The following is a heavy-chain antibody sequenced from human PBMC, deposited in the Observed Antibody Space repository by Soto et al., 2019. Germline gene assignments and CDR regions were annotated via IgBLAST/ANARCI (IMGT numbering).Heavy chain of an antibody. Sequence: EVQLVESGGGLVQPGGSLRLSCAASGFTVSSKYMSWVRQAPGKGLEWVSLIQSGGPTYYADSVKGRFTISRGTSENTVHLQMDSLRAEDTAVYYCARDDVLCDGGRCYGVPVDVWGKGTTVTVSS. CDR3: ARDDVLCDGGRCYGVPVDV. J-gene: IGHJ6*04. V-gene: IGHV3-66*01. D-gene: IGHD2-15*01. CDR1: GFTVSSKY. CDR2: IQSGGPT.